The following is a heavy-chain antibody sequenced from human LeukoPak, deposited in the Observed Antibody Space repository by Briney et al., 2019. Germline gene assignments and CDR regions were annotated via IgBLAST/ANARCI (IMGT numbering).Heavy chain of an antibody. J-gene: IGHJ4*02. Sequence: SETLSLTCTVSGGSISSYYWSWIRQPPGKGLECIGYIYYSGSTNYNPSLKSRVTISVDTSRNQFSLNLSSVTAADTAVYYCARWVGSYGQDYWGQGTLVTVSS. CDR2: IYYSGST. D-gene: IGHD5-18*01. V-gene: IGHV4-59*01. CDR3: ARWVGSYGQDY. CDR1: GGSISSYY.